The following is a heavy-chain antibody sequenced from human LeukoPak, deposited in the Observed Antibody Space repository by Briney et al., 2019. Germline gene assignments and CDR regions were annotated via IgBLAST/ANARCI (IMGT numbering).Heavy chain of an antibody. D-gene: IGHD3-10*01. J-gene: IGHJ5*02. CDR1: GYTFTGYY. V-gene: IGHV1-2*02. CDR2: INPNSGGT. CDR3: AREGSYYGSGSYYNSP. Sequence: ASVKVSCKASGYTFTGYYMHWVRQAPGQGLEWMGWINPNSGGTNYAQKFQGRVTMTTDTSTSTAYMELRSLRSDDTAVYYCAREGSYYGSGSYYNSPWGQGTLVTVSS.